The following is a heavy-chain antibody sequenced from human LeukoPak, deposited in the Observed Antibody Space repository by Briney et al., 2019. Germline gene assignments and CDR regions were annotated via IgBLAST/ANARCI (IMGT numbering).Heavy chain of an antibody. CDR1: GYTFTDYY. D-gene: IGHD5/OR15-5a*01. CDR2: VDPEDGKT. Sequence: ASVKISCKVSGYTFTDYYMHWVQQAPGKGLEWVGLVDPEDGKTIYAEKFQGRVTITADTSTDTAYMELSSLRSEDTAVYYCATGSMSLPSSFDYWGQGTLVTVSS. CDR3: ATGSMSLPSSFDY. V-gene: IGHV1-69-2*01. J-gene: IGHJ4*02.